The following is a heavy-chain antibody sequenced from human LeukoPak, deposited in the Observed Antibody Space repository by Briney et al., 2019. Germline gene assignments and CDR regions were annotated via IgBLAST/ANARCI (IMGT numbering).Heavy chain of an antibody. Sequence: NSSETLSLTCTVSGYSISSGYYWGWIRQPPGKGLEWIGSIYHSGTTYYNTSLKSRISTSVDTSKNQFSLKLRLVTAADTAVYYCARVEVPRDINDWYFDLWGRGTLVTVSS. D-gene: IGHD2-15*01. V-gene: IGHV4-38-2*02. CDR2: IYHSGTT. CDR3: ARVEVPRDINDWYFDL. CDR1: GYSISSGYY. J-gene: IGHJ2*01.